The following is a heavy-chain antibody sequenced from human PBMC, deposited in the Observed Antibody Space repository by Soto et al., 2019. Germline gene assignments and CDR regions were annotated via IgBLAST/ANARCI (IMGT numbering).Heavy chain of an antibody. CDR1: GYTCTGYY. D-gene: IGHD5-12*01. V-gene: IGHV1-18*04. J-gene: IGHJ6*02. CDR2: ISTYNGDT. CDR3: AREGVAPYYYYGMDV. Sequence: ASVKVSCKASGYTCTGYYMQWVRQAPGQGLEWMGWISTYNGDTNYAQTFQGRVTMTTDTSTSTVHMEVRSLGSDDTAVYYCAREGVAPYYYYGMDVWGQGTPVTVSS.